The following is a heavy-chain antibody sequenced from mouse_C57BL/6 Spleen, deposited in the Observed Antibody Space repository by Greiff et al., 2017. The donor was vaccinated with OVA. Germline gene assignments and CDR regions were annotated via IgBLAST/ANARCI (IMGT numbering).Heavy chain of an antibody. CDR3: TRIGSSGYGFAY. Sequence: QVQLQQSGAELVRPGASVTLSCKASGYTFTDYEMHWVKQTPVHGLEWIGAIDPETGGTAYNQKFKGKAILTADKSSSTAYMELRSLTSEDSAVYYCTRIGSSGYGFAYWGQGTLVTVSA. J-gene: IGHJ3*01. D-gene: IGHD3-2*02. CDR1: GYTFTDYE. V-gene: IGHV1-15*01. CDR2: IDPETGGT.